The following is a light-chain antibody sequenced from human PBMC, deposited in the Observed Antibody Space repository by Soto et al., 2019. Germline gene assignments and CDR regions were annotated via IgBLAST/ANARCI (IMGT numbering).Light chain of an antibody. CDR2: GVD. CDR3: SSYTSSSSLVV. J-gene: IGLJ2*01. CDR1: SSDVCGYNY. V-gene: IGLV2-14*03. Sequence: QLVLTQPASVSGSPGQSITISCTGTSSDVCGYNYVSWYQQHPGKAPKLMIYGVDNRPSGVSNRFSGSKSGNTASLTISGLQAGDEADYFCSSYTSSSSLVVFGGGTKLTVL.